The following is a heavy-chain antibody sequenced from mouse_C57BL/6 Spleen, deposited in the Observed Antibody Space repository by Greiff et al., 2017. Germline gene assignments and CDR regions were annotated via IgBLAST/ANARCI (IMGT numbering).Heavy chain of an antibody. CDR3: PRRQLRLTMDY. CDR2: IYPGSGNT. D-gene: IGHD3-2*02. CDR1: GYTFTDYY. V-gene: IGHV1-84*01. J-gene: IGHJ4*01. Sequence: QVQLQQSGPELVKPGASVKISCKASGYTFTDYYLNWVKQRPGQGLEWIGWIYPGSGNTKYNEKFKGKATVTVDTSSSTAYMQLSSLTSEDSAVYFCPRRQLRLTMDYWGQGTSVTVSS.